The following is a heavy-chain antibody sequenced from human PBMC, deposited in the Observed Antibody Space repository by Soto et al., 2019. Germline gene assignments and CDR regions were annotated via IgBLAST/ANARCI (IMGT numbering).Heavy chain of an antibody. V-gene: IGHV1-69*12. J-gene: IGHJ4*02. CDR1: GGTFSSYA. D-gene: IGHD2-21*02. CDR3: ARAGHIVVVTAILGWSYFDY. Sequence: QVQLVQSGAEVKKPGSSVKVSCKASGGTFSSYAISWVREAPGQGLEWMGGIIPLFGTANYAQKFQGRVTITADESKSTAYMELSSLRSEDTAVYYCARAGHIVVVTAILGWSYFDYWGQGTLVTVSS. CDR2: IIPLFGTA.